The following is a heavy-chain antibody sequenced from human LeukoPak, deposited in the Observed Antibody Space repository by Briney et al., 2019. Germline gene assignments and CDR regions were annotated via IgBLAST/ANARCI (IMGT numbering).Heavy chain of an antibody. CDR1: GFTFSSYA. Sequence: GGSLRLSCAASGFTFSSYAMSWVRQAPGKGLEWVSASGSGGATYYADSVRGRFTISRDNSKNTLYLQMNSLRAEDTAVYYCAREGNIRRVQEDSYYFDYWGQGTLVTVSS. CDR3: AREGNIRRVQEDSYYFDY. V-gene: IGHV3-23*01. J-gene: IGHJ4*02. CDR2: SGSGGAT. D-gene: IGHD2-2*02.